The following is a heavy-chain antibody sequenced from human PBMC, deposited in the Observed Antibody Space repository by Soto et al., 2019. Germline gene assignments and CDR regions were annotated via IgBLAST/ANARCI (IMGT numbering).Heavy chain of an antibody. CDR2: IYYSGST. CDR1: GGSISSSSYY. V-gene: IGHV4-39*01. J-gene: IGHJ3*02. CDR3: ARGLGAAARHDAFDI. Sequence: SETLSLTCTVSGGSISSSSYYWGWIRQPPGKGLEWIGSIYYSGSTYYNPSLKSRVTISVATSKNQFSLKLSSVTAADTAVYYCARGLGAAARHDAFDIWGQGTMVTVSS. D-gene: IGHD6-13*01.